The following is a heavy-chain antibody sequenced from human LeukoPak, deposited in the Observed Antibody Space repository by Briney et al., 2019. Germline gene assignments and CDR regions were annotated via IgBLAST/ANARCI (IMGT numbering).Heavy chain of an antibody. V-gene: IGHV3-74*01. D-gene: IGHD3-22*01. CDR2: INTDESST. Sequence: GGSLRLSCAASGFTFSSYAMSWVRQAPGKGLVWVSRINTDESSTSYADSVKGRFTISRDNAKNSLYLQMNSLRAEDTAVYYRAREPAYDSSGYYLHYYGMDVWGQGTTVTVSS. CDR1: GFTFSSYA. J-gene: IGHJ6*02. CDR3: AREPAYDSSGYYLHYYGMDV.